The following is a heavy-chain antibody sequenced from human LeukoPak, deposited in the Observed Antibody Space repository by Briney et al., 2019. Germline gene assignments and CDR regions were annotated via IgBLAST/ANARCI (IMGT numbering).Heavy chain of an antibody. D-gene: IGHD2-21*01. CDR1: GYSFTGYY. V-gene: IGHV1-2*02. J-gene: IGHJ4*02. Sequence: ASVKVSCKASGYSFTGYYLHWVRQAPGQGLEWMGWINPDSGDTNYLQKFQGRVTMTRDTSISTAYMELSRLRSDDTAVYYCARVAISRPAFDYWGQGTLVTVSS. CDR2: INPDSGDT. CDR3: ARVAISRPAFDY.